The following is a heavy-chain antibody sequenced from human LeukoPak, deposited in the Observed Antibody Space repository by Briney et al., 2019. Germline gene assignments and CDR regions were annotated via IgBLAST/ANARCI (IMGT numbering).Heavy chain of an antibody. CDR2: INHSGST. Sequence: SETLSLTCTVSGGSISSYYWSWIRQPPGKGLEWIGEINHSGSTNYNPSLKSRVTISVDTSKNQFSLKLSSVTAADTAVYYCARGVTIFGVALGDWGQGTLVTVSS. V-gene: IGHV4-34*01. J-gene: IGHJ4*02. D-gene: IGHD3-3*01. CDR1: GGSISSYY. CDR3: ARGVTIFGVALGD.